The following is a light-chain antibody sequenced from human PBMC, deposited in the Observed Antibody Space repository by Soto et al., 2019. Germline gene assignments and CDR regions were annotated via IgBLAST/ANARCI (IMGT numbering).Light chain of an antibody. CDR3: QQYDQWWT. CDR1: QSVSSN. Sequence: EIVLTQSPGTLSLSPGERATLSCRASQSVSSNLAWYQQKPGQAPRLLIYGASTRATGIPARFSGSGSGTEYSLTISSLQSEDFGVYFCQQYDQWWTFGQGTKVDIK. CDR2: GAS. V-gene: IGKV3-15*01. J-gene: IGKJ1*01.